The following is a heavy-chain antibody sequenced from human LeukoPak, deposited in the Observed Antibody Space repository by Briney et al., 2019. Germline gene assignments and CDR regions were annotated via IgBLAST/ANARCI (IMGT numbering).Heavy chain of an antibody. CDR1: GGSISSYY. Sequence: SETLSLTCTVSGGSISSYYWSRIRQPAGKGLEWIGRIYSSGSTNYNPSLKSRVTMSVDTSKNQFSLKLSSVTAADTAVYYCARGSRITMIIVADDAFDIWGQGTMVTVSS. J-gene: IGHJ3*02. CDR3: ARGSRITMIIVADDAFDI. CDR2: IYSSGST. D-gene: IGHD3-22*01. V-gene: IGHV4-4*07.